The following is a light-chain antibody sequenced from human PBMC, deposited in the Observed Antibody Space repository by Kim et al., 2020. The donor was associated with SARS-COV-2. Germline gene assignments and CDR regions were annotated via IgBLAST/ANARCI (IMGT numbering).Light chain of an antibody. J-gene: IGKJ1*01. CDR2: TAS. CDR1: QGIGND. V-gene: IGKV1-6*01. Sequence: AIQMTQSPSSLSASVGDRVTITCRASQGIGNDLGWYQQKPGKAPNILIYTASSLQSGVPSRFSGSGSGTDFTLTISSLQPEDFATYYCLQDFIYPMTFGQGTKVDIK. CDR3: LQDFIYPMT.